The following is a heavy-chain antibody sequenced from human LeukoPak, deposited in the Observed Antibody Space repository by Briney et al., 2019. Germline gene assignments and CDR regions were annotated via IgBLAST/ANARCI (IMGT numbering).Heavy chain of an antibody. CDR1: GGSISSGGYY. V-gene: IGHV4-31*03. CDR3: ASRRDGYNTIDY. Sequence: PSETLSLTCTVSGGSISSGGYYWSWIRQHPGKGLEWIGYIYYSGSAYYNPSLKSRVTLSVDTSKNQFSLKLSSVTAADTAVYYCASRRDGYNTIDYWGQGTLVTVSP. D-gene: IGHD5-24*01. CDR2: IYYSGSA. J-gene: IGHJ4*02.